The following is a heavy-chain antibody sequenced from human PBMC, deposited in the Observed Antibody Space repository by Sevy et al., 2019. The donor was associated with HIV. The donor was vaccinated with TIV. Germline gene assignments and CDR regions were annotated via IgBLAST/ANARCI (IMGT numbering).Heavy chain of an antibody. D-gene: IGHD3-10*01. CDR3: AKRVAGALAALDI. V-gene: IGHV3-23*01. CDR1: GFTFRNYV. Sequence: GGYLRLSCAASGFTFRNYVMNWVRQPPGKGLEWVSVISDGGGTTHYADSVKGRFTISRDDSKSTLYLQMNSLRVEDTAVYFCAKRVAGALAALDIWCQGTMVTVSS. J-gene: IGHJ3*02. CDR2: ISDGGGTT.